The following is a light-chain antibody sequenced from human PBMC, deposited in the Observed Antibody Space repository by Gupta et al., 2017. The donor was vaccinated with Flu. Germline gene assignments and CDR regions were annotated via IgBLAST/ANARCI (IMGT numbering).Light chain of an antibody. J-gene: IGKJ4*01. CDR2: VAS. Sequence: VASRTATIIPARFSGSGSGTDFTLTISSLQSEDSAFYSCQQYNNWPLTFGGGTKVEIK. CDR3: QQYNNWPLT. V-gene: IGKV3D-15*01.